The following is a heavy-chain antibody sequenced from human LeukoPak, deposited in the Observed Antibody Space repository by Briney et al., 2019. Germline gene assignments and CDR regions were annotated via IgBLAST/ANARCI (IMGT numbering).Heavy chain of an antibody. Sequence: SETLSLTCTVSGGSICSYYWSWIRQPAGKGLEWISRIYTSGSTNYNPSLKSRVTMSVDTSKNQFSLKLSSVTAADTAVYYCARGTDRARDAPFDYWGQGTLVTVSS. V-gene: IGHV4-4*07. J-gene: IGHJ4*02. CDR2: IYTSGST. D-gene: IGHD5-18*01. CDR1: GGSICSYY. CDR3: ARGTDRARDAPFDY.